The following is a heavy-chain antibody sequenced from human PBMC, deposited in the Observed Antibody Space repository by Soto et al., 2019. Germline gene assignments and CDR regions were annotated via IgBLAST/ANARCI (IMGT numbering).Heavy chain of an antibody. D-gene: IGHD3-9*01. CDR2: ISSSSSYI. Sequence: EVQLVESVGGLVKPGGSLRLSCAASGFAFSSYSMNWVRQTPGKGLEWVASISSSSSYIYYADSVKGRFTISRDNAKNSLYLLMNSLRAEDTAVFYCARDSDLDYDILTGYQIGAFDIWGQGTVVTVSS. CDR1: GFAFSSYS. J-gene: IGHJ3*02. V-gene: IGHV3-21*01. CDR3: ARDSDLDYDILTGYQIGAFDI.